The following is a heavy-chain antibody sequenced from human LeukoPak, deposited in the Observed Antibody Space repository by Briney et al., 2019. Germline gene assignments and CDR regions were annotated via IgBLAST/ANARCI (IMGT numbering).Heavy chain of an antibody. J-gene: IGHJ4*02. CDR1: GLTFEINT. CDR2: ITSTSHL. V-gene: IGHV3-69-1*02. Sequence: GGSLRLSCAAPGLTFEINTMNWVRQAPGKGLEWVSSITSTSHLYYADSVKGRFTISRDNAKNSLYLQMNSLRAEDTAVYYCARDVEDYGDYRLDYWGQGTLVTVSS. D-gene: IGHD4-17*01. CDR3: ARDVEDYGDYRLDY.